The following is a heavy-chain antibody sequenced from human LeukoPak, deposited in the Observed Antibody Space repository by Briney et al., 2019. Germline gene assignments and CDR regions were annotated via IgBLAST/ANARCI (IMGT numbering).Heavy chain of an antibody. Sequence: GASVKVSCKASGGTFSSYAISWVRQAPGQGLEWMGGIIPIFGTANYAQKFQGRVTITADESTSTAYMELSSLRSEDTAVYYCARSWNDYVWGSYRDDAFDIWGQGTMVTVSS. CDR3: ARSWNDYVWGSYRDDAFDI. CDR2: IIPIFGTA. D-gene: IGHD3-16*02. CDR1: GGTFSSYA. V-gene: IGHV1-69*13. J-gene: IGHJ3*02.